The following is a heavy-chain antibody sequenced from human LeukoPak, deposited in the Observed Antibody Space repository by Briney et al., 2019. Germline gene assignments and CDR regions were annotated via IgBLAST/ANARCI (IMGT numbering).Heavy chain of an antibody. CDR3: AREGERYRYGLDY. D-gene: IGHD5-18*01. J-gene: IGHJ4*02. CDR1: GTSISDYF. V-gene: IGHV4-59*01. Sequence: PSEALSLTCSVSGTSISDYFWTWIRQPPGKGLEWIGYIYYSGSTNYNPSLKSRVTISVDTSKNQFSLKLSSVTAADTAVYYCAREGERYRYGLDYWGQGTLVTVSS. CDR2: IYYSGST.